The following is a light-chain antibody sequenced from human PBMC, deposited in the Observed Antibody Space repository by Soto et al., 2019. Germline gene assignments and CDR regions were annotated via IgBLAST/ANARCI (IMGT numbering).Light chain of an antibody. J-gene: IGLJ3*02. V-gene: IGLV3-21*04. Sequence: SYELSQPPSVSVAPGKTATITCGGNNIGSESVHWYQQKPGQAPVLVMDYDSDRPSGIPERFSGSNSGNTATLTIIRGEAGDEADDYCQVWDGSSEQQVFGGGTKLTVL. CDR1: NIGSES. CDR3: QVWDGSSEQQV. CDR2: YDS.